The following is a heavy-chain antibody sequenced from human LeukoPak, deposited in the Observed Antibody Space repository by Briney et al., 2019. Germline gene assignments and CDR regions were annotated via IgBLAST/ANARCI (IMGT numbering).Heavy chain of an antibody. J-gene: IGHJ5*02. Sequence: GSLRLSCAASGFTVSSNYMSWARQAPGKGLEWVSVIYSGGSTYYADSVKGRFTISRDNSKNTLYLQMNSLRAEDTAVYYCARETGPHDYGDRRWFDPWGQGTLVTDSS. CDR1: GFTVSSNY. V-gene: IGHV3-66*02. CDR3: ARETGPHDYGDRRWFDP. CDR2: IYSGGST. D-gene: IGHD4-17*01.